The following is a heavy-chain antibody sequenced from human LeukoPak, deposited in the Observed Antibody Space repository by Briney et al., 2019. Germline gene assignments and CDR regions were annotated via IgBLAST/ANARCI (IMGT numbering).Heavy chain of an antibody. CDR2: IYCSGTT. D-gene: IGHD2-15*01. CDR1: GGSLSPYY. Sequence: SETLSLTCSVSGGSLSPYYWSWIRQPPGKGLEWFGYIYCSGTTNYNPSLQSRVTISVATSKNQFSLKLSSVTAADTALYYCARDRASAGGFDYWGQGTLVTVSS. V-gene: IGHV4-59*01. CDR3: ARDRASAGGFDY. J-gene: IGHJ4*02.